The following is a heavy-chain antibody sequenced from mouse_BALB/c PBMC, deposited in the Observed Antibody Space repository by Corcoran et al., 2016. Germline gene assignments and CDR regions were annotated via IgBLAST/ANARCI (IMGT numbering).Heavy chain of an antibody. V-gene: IGHV1S136*01. Sequence: EVQLQQSGPELVKPGASVKMSCKASGYTFTSYVMHWVKQKPGQGLEWIGYINPYNDGTKYNEKFKGKATLTSDKSSSTAYMELSSLTSEDSAVYYCARRGITTVVATNYFDYWGKGTTLTVSS. CDR2: INPYNDGT. J-gene: IGHJ2*01. CDR1: GYTFTSYV. D-gene: IGHD1-1*01. CDR3: ARRGITTVVATNYFDY.